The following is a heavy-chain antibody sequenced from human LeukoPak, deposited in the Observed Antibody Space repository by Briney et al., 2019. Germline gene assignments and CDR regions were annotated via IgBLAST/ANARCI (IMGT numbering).Heavy chain of an antibody. J-gene: IGHJ4*02. CDR1: GFTFSDYY. CDR3: AREIVGAIDY. Sequence: GGSLRLSCAASGFTFSDYYMSWIRQAPGKGLEWVSYISSSSSYTNYADSVKGRFTISRDNAKNSLYLQMNSLRAEDTAVYNCAREIVGAIDYWGQGTLVTVSS. D-gene: IGHD1-26*01. V-gene: IGHV3-11*06. CDR2: ISSSSSYT.